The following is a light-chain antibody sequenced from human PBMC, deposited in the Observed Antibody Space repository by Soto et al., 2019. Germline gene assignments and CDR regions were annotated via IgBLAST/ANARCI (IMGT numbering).Light chain of an antibody. CDR1: SSNIGSNT. J-gene: IGLJ2*01. V-gene: IGLV1-44*01. CDR3: AAWDDSLNGVV. CDR2: SNN. Sequence: QSVLTQSPSASGTPGQRVTISCSGSSSNIGSNTVHWYQKLPGTAPKLLIYSNNQRPSGVPDRFSASKSGTSASLAISGLQSEDEADYHCAAWDDSLNGVVFGGGTQLTVL.